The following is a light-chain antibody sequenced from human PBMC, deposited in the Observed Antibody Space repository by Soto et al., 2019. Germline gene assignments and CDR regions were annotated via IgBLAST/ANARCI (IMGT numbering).Light chain of an antibody. Sequence: DIQMTQSPSSLSASVGDIVTITFRASQAISIYLAWYQQKPGEVPKLLIYAASTLQSGVPSRFSGSGSGTDFTLTISSLQPEDFATYYCQQLNSYPITFGQGTRLEI. V-gene: IGKV1-27*01. J-gene: IGKJ5*01. CDR1: QAISIY. CDR3: QQLNSYPIT. CDR2: AAS.